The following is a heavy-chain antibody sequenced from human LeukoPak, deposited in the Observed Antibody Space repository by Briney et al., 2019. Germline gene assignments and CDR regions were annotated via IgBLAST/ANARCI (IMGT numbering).Heavy chain of an antibody. CDR1: GGSISSGGYY. CDR2: IYYSGST. D-gene: IGHD3-10*01. Sequence: SQTLSLTCTVSGGSISSGGYYWIWIRQHPGKGLEWIGYIYYSGSTYYNPSLYGRFTISVDTSKTEFSLKLSSVTAADTAVYYCARGSLGSSSDYWGQGTLVTVSS. CDR3: ARGSLGSSSDY. J-gene: IGHJ4*02. V-gene: IGHV4-31*03.